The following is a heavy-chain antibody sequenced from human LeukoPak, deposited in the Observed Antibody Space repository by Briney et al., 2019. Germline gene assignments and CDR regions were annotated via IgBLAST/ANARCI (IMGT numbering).Heavy chain of an antibody. CDR2: INHSGST. CDR1: GGSFSGYY. J-gene: IGHJ4*02. D-gene: IGHD3-22*01. V-gene: IGHV4-34*01. CDR3: ARDPPGDSSGYYSY. Sequence: PSETLSLTCAVYGGSFSGYYWSWIRQPPGKGLEWIGEINHSGSTNYNPSLKSRVTISVDTSKNQFSLKLSSVTAADTAVYYCARDPPGDSSGYYSYWGQGTLVTASS.